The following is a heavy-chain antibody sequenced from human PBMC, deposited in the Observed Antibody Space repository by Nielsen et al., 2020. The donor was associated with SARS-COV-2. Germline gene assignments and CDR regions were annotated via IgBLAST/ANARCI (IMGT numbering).Heavy chain of an antibody. J-gene: IGHJ4*02. Sequence: WIRQPPGKGLEWVAVIWYDGSNKYYADSVKGRFTISRDNSKNTLYLQMNSLRAEDTAVYYCARVRITMVRGVIIGFYFDYWGQGTLVTVSS. V-gene: IGHV3-33*01. D-gene: IGHD3-10*01. CDR2: IWYDGSNK. CDR3: ARVRITMVRGVIIGFYFDY.